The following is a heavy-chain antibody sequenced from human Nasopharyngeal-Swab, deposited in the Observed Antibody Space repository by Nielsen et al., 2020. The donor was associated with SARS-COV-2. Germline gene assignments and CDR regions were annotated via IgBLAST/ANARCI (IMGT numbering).Heavy chain of an antibody. D-gene: IGHD6-6*01. Sequence: SETLSLTCTVSGGSISSYYWSWIRQPLGKGLEWIGYIYYSGSTNYNPSLKSRVTISVDTSKNQFSLKLSSVTAADTAVYYCARVEEYPSSSFSYYFDYWGQGTLVTVSS. CDR1: GGSISSYY. CDR3: ARVEEYPSSSFSYYFDY. V-gene: IGHV4-59*01. CDR2: IYYSGST. J-gene: IGHJ4*02.